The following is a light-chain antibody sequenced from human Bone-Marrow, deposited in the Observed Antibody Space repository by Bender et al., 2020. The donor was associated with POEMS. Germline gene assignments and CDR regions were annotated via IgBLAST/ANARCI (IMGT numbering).Light chain of an antibody. Sequence: QSALTQPASVSGSPGQSITISCTGTSRDVGGFHFVSWYQQHPGKAPKLMIYDVSNRPSGVSNRFSGSKSGITASLTISGLQAEDEADYYCCSHAGSDTYVVFGGGTKLTVL. CDR3: CSHAGSDTYVV. V-gene: IGLV2-23*02. J-gene: IGLJ2*01. CDR1: SRDVGGFHF. CDR2: DVS.